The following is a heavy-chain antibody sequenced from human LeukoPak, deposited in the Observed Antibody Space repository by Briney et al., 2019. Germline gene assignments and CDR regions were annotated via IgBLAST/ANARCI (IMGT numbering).Heavy chain of an antibody. Sequence: SETLSLTCTVSGGSISSGSYYWSWIRQPAGKGLEWLGRIYTSGSTNYNPSLKSRVTISVDTSKNQFSLKLSSVTAADTAVYYCARDGKATVVKDYYYYYYMDVWGKGTTVTVSS. CDR3: ARDGKATVVKDYYYYYYMDV. CDR1: GGSISSGSYY. CDR2: IYTSGST. D-gene: IGHD4-23*01. J-gene: IGHJ6*03. V-gene: IGHV4-61*02.